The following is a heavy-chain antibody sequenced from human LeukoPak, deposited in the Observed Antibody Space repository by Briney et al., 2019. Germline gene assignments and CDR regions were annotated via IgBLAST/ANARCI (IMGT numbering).Heavy chain of an antibody. CDR3: AKDGITIFGVVVFPYYFDY. D-gene: IGHD3-3*01. J-gene: IGHJ4*02. CDR2: IRYDGSNK. Sequence: GGSLRLSCAASGFTFSSYGMHWVRQAPGKGLEGVAFIRYDGSNKYYADSVKGRFTISRDNSKNTLYLQMNSLRAEDTAVYYCAKDGITIFGVVVFPYYFDYWGQGTLVTVSS. CDR1: GFTFSSYG. V-gene: IGHV3-30*02.